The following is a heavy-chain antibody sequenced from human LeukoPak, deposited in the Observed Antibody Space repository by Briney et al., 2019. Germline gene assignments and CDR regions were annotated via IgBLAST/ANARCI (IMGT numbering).Heavy chain of an antibody. D-gene: IGHD3-22*01. J-gene: IGHJ4*02. CDR3: ARDFEPHYYDSSEIDY. CDR1: GFTFSSYA. Sequence: GRSLRLSCAASGFTFSSYAMRWVRQAPGKGLEWVAVISYDGSNKYYADSVKGRFTISRDNSKNTLYLQMNSLRAEDTAVYYCARDFEPHYYDSSEIDYWGQGTLVTVSS. CDR2: ISYDGSNK. V-gene: IGHV3-30-3*01.